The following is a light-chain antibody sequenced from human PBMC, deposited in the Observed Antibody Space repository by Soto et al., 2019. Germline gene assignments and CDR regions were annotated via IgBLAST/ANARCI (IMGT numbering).Light chain of an antibody. CDR3: QQYGSSPRLT. Sequence: EIVLTQSPGTLSLSPGERATLSCRASQSVSSSYLAWYQLKPGQAPRLLIYGASSRATGLPDRFSGSGSGTDFSLTISRLEPEDFAVYYCQQYGSSPRLTFGGGTKVEIK. CDR2: GAS. J-gene: IGKJ4*01. CDR1: QSVSSSY. V-gene: IGKV3-20*01.